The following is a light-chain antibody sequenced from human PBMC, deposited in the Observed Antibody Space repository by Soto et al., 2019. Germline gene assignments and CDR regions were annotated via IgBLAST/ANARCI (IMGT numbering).Light chain of an antibody. CDR3: QQRSNWSWT. V-gene: IGKV3-11*01. CDR2: DAS. CDR1: QSVSSY. J-gene: IGKJ1*01. Sequence: EIVLTQSPATLSLSPGERATLSCRASQSVSSYLAWYQQKPGQAPRLLIYDASNRASGIPPRFSGSGSGTDVTLPISSLEPEDFAVYYCQQRSNWSWTFGQGTKVEI.